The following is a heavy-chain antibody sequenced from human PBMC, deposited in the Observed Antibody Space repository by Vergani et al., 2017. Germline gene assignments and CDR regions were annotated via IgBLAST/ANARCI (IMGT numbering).Heavy chain of an antibody. J-gene: IGHJ6*02. D-gene: IGHD3-9*01. CDR3: AKDRLTGTRRYGMDV. V-gene: IGHV3-30*02. Sequence: LFDSGGCVVQPGGSLRLSCAASGFTFSSYGMHWVRQAPGKGLEWVAFIRYDGSNKYYADSVKGRFTISRDNSKNTLYLQMNSLRAEDTAVYYCAKDRLTGTRRYGMDVWGQGTTVTVSS. CDR2: IRYDGSNK. CDR1: GFTFSSYG.